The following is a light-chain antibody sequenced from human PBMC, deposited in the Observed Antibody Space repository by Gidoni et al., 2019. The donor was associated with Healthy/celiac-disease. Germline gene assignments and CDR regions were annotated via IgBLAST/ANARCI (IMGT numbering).Light chain of an antibody. V-gene: IGKV3-15*01. J-gene: IGKJ1*01. CDR1: QSVSSN. Sequence: ELVMTQSPATLSVSPGERATLSCRASQSVSSNLAWYQQKPGQAPRLLIYGASTRATGIPARCSGSGSGTEFTLTISSLQSEDFAVYYCQQYNNWLRTFGQGTKVEIK. CDR3: QQYNNWLRT. CDR2: GAS.